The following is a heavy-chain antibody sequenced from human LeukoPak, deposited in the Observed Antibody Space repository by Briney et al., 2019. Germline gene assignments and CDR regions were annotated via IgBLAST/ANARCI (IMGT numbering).Heavy chain of an antibody. CDR1: GFTFDDYA. CDR2: ISGDGGST. CDR3: VKEHRRLFDY. Sequence: GGSLRLSCAASGFTFDDYAMHWVRQAPGKGLEWVSLISGDGGSTYYADSVKGRFTISRDNSKNSLYLQMNSLRTEDTALYYCVKEHRRLFDYWGQGTLVTVSS. V-gene: IGHV3-43*02. J-gene: IGHJ4*02.